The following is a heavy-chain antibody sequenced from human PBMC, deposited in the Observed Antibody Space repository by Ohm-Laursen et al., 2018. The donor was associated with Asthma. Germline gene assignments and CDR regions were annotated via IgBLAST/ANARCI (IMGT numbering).Heavy chain of an antibody. J-gene: IGHJ6*02. V-gene: IGHV1-69*13. Sequence: ASVKVSCKASGGTFSSYAISWVRQAPGQGLEWMGGIIPIFGTANYAQKFQGRVTITADESTSTAYMELSSLRSEDTAVYYCARGKIVATTYGYYYGMDVWGQGTTVTVSS. CDR2: IIPIFGTA. D-gene: IGHD5-12*01. CDR1: GGTFSSYA. CDR3: ARGKIVATTYGYYYGMDV.